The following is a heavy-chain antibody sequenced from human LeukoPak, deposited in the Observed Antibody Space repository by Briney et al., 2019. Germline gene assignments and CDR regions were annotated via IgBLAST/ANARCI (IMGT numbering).Heavy chain of an antibody. J-gene: IGHJ6*03. V-gene: IGHV4-39*01. CDR1: GGSISSSSYY. Sequence: PSETLSLTCTVSGGSISSSSYYWGWIRQPTGKGLEWIGSIYYSGSTYYNPSLKSRVTISVDRSKNRFSLKLSSVTAADTAVYYCACSESYMDVWGKGTTVTVSS. D-gene: IGHD3-10*02. CDR2: IYYSGST. CDR3: ACSESYMDV.